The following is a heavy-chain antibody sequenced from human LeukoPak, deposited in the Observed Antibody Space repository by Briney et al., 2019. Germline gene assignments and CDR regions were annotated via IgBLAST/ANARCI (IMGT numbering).Heavy chain of an antibody. Sequence: SETLSLTCTVSGGSISISSYYWGWIRQPPGKGLEWIGSIYYSGSTYYNPSLKSRVTISVDTSKNQFSLKLSSVTAADTAVYYCARHEGGSYPDYFDYWGQGTLVTVSS. V-gene: IGHV4-39*01. CDR2: IYYSGST. D-gene: IGHD1-26*01. CDR1: GGSISISSYY. J-gene: IGHJ4*02. CDR3: ARHEGGSYPDYFDY.